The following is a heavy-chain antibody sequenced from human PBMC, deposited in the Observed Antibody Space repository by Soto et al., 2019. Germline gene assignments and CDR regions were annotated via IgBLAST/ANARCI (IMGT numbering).Heavy chain of an antibody. J-gene: IGHJ6*02. CDR3: ARELLVVVVVAATPKGMDV. D-gene: IGHD2-15*01. CDR2: IIPILGIA. V-gene: IGHV1-69*04. CDR1: GGTFSSYT. Sequence: ASVKVSCKASGGTFSSYTISWVRQAPGQGLEWKGRIIPILGIANYAQKFQGRVTITADKSTSTAYMELSSLRSEDTAVFYCARELLVVVVVAATPKGMDVWGQGTTVTVSS.